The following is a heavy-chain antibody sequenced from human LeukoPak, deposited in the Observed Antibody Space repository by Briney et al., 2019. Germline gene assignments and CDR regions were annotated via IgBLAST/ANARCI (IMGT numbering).Heavy chain of an antibody. J-gene: IGHJ5*02. CDR2: MNPNSGNT. CDR3: ARVYDFWSGYYDWFDP. D-gene: IGHD3-3*01. Sequence: ASVKVSCKASGYTFTSYDINWVRQATGQGLEWMGWMNPNSGNTGYAQKFQGRVTMTRNTSISTAYMELSSLRSEDTAVYYCARVYDFWSGYYDWFDPWGQEPWSPSPQ. V-gene: IGHV1-8*01. CDR1: GYTFTSYD.